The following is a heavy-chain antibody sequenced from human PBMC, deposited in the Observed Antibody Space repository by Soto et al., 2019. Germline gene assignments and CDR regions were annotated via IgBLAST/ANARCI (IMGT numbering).Heavy chain of an antibody. V-gene: IGHV4-4*07. CDR1: GGCSSRLD. D-gene: IGHD2-15*01. Sequence: LETRSVNGNVSGGCSSRLDWSWIQQPTGGSLEWIGRVYESGSSNYNPALKTRITMPLHRSRSECSLSLYSVTAGDAAVYYCARGVAATDFYPWATWFALRGRGILVTVSS. CDR2: VYESGSS. J-gene: IGHJ5*02. CDR3: ARGVAATDFYPWATWFAL.